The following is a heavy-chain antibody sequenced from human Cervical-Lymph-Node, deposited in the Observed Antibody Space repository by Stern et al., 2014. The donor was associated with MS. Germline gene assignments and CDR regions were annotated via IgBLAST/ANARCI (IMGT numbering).Heavy chain of an antibody. J-gene: IGHJ6*02. D-gene: IGHD5-18*01. CDR3: ARDVDTANYYYYGMDV. Sequence: VQLVESGGGVVQPGRSLRLSCAASGFTFSSYGMHWVRQAPGQGLEWVAVIWYDGSNKYYADSVKGRFTISRDNSKNTLYLQMNSLRAEDTAVYYCARDVDTANYYYYGMDVWGQGTTVTVSS. CDR1: GFTFSSYG. CDR2: IWYDGSNK. V-gene: IGHV3-33*01.